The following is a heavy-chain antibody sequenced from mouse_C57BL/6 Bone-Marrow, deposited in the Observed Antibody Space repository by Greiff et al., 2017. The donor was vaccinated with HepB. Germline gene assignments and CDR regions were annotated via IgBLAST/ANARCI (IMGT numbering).Heavy chain of an antibody. J-gene: IGHJ1*03. CDR2: ISDGGSYT. CDR1: GFTFSSYA. CDR3: ASTVVGYFDV. Sequence: EVMLVESGGGLVKPGGSLKLSCAASGFTFSSYAMSWVRPTPEKRLEWVATISDGGSYTYYPDNVKGRFTISRENAKNNLYLQMSHLKSEDTAMYYCASTVVGYFDVWGTGTTVTVSS. D-gene: IGHD1-1*01. V-gene: IGHV5-4*03.